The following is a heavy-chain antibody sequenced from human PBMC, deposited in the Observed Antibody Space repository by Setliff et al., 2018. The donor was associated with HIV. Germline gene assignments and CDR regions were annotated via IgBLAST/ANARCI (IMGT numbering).Heavy chain of an antibody. J-gene: IGHJ6*02. Sequence: GGSLRLSCAASGFTFRNYKFNWVRQAPGRGLEWVSSISIGSGGAIDYADSVQGRFTISRDNSKNSLYPQMNGLRVEDTGVYYCASYNLYYNLYDGSPVYGMDVWGQGTTVTVSS. CDR1: GFTFRNYK. CDR2: ISIGSGGAI. CDR3: ASYNLYYNLYDGSPVYGMDV. D-gene: IGHD3-3*01. V-gene: IGHV3-21*01.